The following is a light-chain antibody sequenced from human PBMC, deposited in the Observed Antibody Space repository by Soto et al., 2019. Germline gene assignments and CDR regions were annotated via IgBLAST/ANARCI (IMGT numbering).Light chain of an antibody. CDR1: SSDIGYYDF. J-gene: IGLJ3*02. CDR3: TSYARYSPVV. Sequence: QSVLTQPASVSGSPGQSITISCTGTSSDIGYYDFVSWYQQHPGVSYRFSGSKSGNTASLTISGLQADDEADYYCTSYARYSPVVFGGGTKLTVL. V-gene: IGLV2-14*03.